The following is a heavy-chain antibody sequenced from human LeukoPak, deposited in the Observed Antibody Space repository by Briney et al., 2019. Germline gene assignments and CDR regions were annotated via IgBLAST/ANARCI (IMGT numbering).Heavy chain of an antibody. Sequence: ASVKVSCKASGGTFSSYAISWVRQAPGQGLEWMGGIIPIFGTANYAQKFQGRVTITADKSTNTAYMELSSLRSEDTAVYYCARGPRAATILFDYWGQGTLVTVSS. CDR2: IIPIFGTA. CDR3: ARGPRAATILFDY. CDR1: GGTFSSYA. J-gene: IGHJ4*02. V-gene: IGHV1-69*06. D-gene: IGHD1-26*01.